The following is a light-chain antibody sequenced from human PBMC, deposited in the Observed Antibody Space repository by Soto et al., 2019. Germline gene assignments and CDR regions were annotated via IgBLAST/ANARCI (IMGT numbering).Light chain of an antibody. V-gene: IGLV2-8*01. J-gene: IGLJ1*01. CDR1: SSDVGGYDY. CDR2: EVS. Sequence: QSVLTQPPSASGSPGQSVTISCTGTSSDVGGYDYVSWYKQHPGKAPKLMIYEVSKRPSGVPDRFSGSKPGNTAALTVSGLQAEDEADYYCSSYVGTNSYVFGTGTKVTVL. CDR3: SSYVGTNSYV.